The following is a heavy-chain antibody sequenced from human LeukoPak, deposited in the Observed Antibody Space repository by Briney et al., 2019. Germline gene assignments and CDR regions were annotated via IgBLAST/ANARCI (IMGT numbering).Heavy chain of an antibody. D-gene: IGHD3-9*01. CDR3: AKGTDAYYDILTGQEAFDI. CDR1: GFIFSSYA. V-gene: IGHV3-23*01. CDR2: ISGSGGST. J-gene: IGHJ3*02. Sequence: GGSLRLSCAASGFIFSSYAMSWVRQAPGKGLEWVSAISGSGGSTYYADSVKGRFTISRDNSKNTLYLQMNSLRAEDTAVYYCAKGTDAYYDILTGQEAFDIWGQGTMVTVSS.